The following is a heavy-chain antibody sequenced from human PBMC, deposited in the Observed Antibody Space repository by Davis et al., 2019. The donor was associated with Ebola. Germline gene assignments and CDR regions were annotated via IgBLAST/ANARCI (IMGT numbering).Heavy chain of an antibody. V-gene: IGHV3-9*01. CDR2: ISWNSGSI. J-gene: IGHJ5*02. D-gene: IGHD3-16*01. CDR1: GFAFDDYA. CDR3: ARDGGEYWFDH. Sequence: PGGSLRLSCAASGFAFDDYAMHWVRQAPGKGLEWVSGISWNSGSIGYADSVKGRFTISRDNAKNSLYLQMNSRRAEDTAVYYCARDGGEYWFDHWGQGTLVTVSS.